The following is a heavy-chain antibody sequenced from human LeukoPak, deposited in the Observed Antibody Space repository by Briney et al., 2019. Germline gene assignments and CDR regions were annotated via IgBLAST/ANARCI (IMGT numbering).Heavy chain of an antibody. V-gene: IGHV4-38-2*01. CDR3: ARNRSVTTTPGFDH. CDR1: GYSIRGDDY. D-gene: IGHD4-17*01. Sequence: SETLSLTCAVSGYSIRGDDYWGWIRQSPGKGLEWIGGIYHSGSTRYNPSLKSRVTISVDTSKNQFSLMLNSVTAADTAVYYCARNRSVTTTPGFDHWGQGTLVTVSS. J-gene: IGHJ4*02. CDR2: IYHSGST.